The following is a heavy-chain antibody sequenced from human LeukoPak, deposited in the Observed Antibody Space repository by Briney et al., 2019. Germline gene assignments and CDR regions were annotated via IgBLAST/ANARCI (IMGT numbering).Heavy chain of an antibody. V-gene: IGHV3-23*01. CDR2: ISGGGITT. J-gene: IGHJ4*02. CDR1: GFTFSNYA. CDR3: PRQSYASGWNPFDY. D-gene: IGHD6-19*01. Sequence: GGSLRLSCAASGFTFSNYAMSWVRQAPGKGLEWVSTISGGGITTYYADSAKGRFTISRDNSKNTMFLQMNSLRADDTAVYYCPRQSYASGWNPFDYWGQGSLVTVSS.